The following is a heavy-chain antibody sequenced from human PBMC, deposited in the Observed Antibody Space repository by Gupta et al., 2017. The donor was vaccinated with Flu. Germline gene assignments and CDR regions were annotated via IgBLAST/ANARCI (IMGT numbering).Heavy chain of an antibody. D-gene: IGHD3-10*01. J-gene: IGHJ4*02. CDR3: ARLSKSYYYGSGNGYFDF. CDR1: GGDITSSSYY. V-gene: IGHV4-39*01. CDR2: VHYTGRA. Sequence: LQLHASGRGTQTPPVTLSPARTVSGGDITSSSYYSRWDCLRPGKGLEWIGSVHYTGRAYYNPSLKSRVTISVDTSRIQFSLDLSSVTAADTAVYYCARLSKSYYYGSGNGYFDFWGQGTLVTVSS.